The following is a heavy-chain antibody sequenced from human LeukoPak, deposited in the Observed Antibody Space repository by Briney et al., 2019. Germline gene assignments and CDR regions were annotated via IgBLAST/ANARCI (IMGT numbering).Heavy chain of an antibody. CDR1: GYTFTSYD. CDR2: MNPNSGNT. Sequence: GSVKVSCKASGYTFTSYDINWVRQATGQGLEWMGWMNPNSGNTGYAQKFQGRVTMTRNTSISTAYMELSSLRSEDTAAYYCARWRYCSSTSCFDAFDIWGQGTMVTVSS. V-gene: IGHV1-8*01. CDR3: ARWRYCSSTSCFDAFDI. D-gene: IGHD2-2*01. J-gene: IGHJ3*02.